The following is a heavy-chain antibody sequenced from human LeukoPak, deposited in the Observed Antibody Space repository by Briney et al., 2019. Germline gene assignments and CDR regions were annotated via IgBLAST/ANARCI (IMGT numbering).Heavy chain of an antibody. V-gene: IGHV4-31*03. D-gene: IGHD6-13*01. CDR1: GGSISSGGYH. Sequence: SETLSLTCTVSGGSISSGGYHWSWIRQHPGKGLEWIGYIYYSGSTYYNPSLKSRVTISVDTSKNQFSLKLSSVTAADTAVFYCARESRLYSSSWYFDYWGQGTLVTVSS. J-gene: IGHJ4*02. CDR2: IYYSGST. CDR3: ARESRLYSSSWYFDY.